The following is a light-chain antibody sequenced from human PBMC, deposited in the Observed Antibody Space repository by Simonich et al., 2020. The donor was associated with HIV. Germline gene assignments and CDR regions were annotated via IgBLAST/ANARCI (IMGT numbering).Light chain of an antibody. CDR3: QQYNSYSYT. Sequence: DIQMTQSPYTLSASVGDRVTITCRASQSISSWLAWYQQKPGKAPKLLIYKASSLESGVPSRFSGSGSGTEFTLTISSLQPDDFATYYCQQYNSYSYTLGQGTKLEIK. CDR2: KAS. CDR1: QSISSW. J-gene: IGKJ2*01. V-gene: IGKV1-5*03.